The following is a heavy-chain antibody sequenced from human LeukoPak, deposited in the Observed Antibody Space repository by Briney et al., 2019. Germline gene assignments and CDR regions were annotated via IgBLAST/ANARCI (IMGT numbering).Heavy chain of an antibody. CDR2: INPNSGDT. CDR3: AKLPLNSGVDY. V-gene: IGHV1-2*02. Sequence: ASVKVSCKASGYTFTGYSIHWVRQAPGQGLEWMGWINPNSGDTNYAQKFQGRVTKTSDTSISTAYMELSRLTSDDKAMYYCAKLPLNSGVDYWGQGTLVTVSS. D-gene: IGHD1-26*01. J-gene: IGHJ4*02. CDR1: GYTFTGYS.